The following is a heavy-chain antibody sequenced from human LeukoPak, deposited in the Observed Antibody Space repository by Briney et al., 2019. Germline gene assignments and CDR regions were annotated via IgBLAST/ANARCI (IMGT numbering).Heavy chain of an antibody. CDR1: GFTFSNSG. Sequence: PGRSLRLSCAASGFTFSNSGTHWVRQAPGKGLEWVAGVWFGESSQSYADSVKGRFTISRDNSKNTVWLEMNSLRVEDTAVYYCAKGGRDTSKYYFDYWGQGTQVTVSS. CDR3: AKGGRDTSKYYFDY. J-gene: IGHJ4*02. V-gene: IGHV3-30*18. D-gene: IGHD1-26*01. CDR2: VWFGESSQ.